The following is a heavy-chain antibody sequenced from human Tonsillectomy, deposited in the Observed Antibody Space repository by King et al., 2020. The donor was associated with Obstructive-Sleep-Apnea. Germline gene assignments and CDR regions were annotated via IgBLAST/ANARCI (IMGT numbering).Heavy chain of an antibody. CDR1: GFSFSSYG. CDR3: AKKYDDILTGYYLYGMDV. J-gene: IGHJ6*02. V-gene: IGHV3-30*02. CDR2: IRYDGKNK. Sequence: VQLVESGGGVVQPGGALRLSCAASGFSFSSYGMHWVRQAPGKGLEWVAFIRYDGKNKYYAESVKGRFTISRDNSRNTLNLQMNSLRAEDTAVYYCAKKYDDILTGYYLYGMDVWGQGTTVTVSS. D-gene: IGHD3-9*01.